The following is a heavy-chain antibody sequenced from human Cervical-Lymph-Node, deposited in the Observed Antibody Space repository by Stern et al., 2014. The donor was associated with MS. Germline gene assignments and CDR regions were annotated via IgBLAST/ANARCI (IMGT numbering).Heavy chain of an antibody. D-gene: IGHD6-6*01. Sequence: QVQLVQSGTEVKKPGASVKVFCKASGYTFTSYYMHWVRQAPGQGLEWMGIINPSVGSTSYAQKFQGRVTMTRDTSTSTVYMELSSLTSEDTAVYYCARGDEEQLAPPPYWGQGTLVTVSS. CDR2: INPSVGST. CDR1: GYTFTSYY. V-gene: IGHV1-46*01. J-gene: IGHJ4*02. CDR3: ARGDEEQLAPPPY.